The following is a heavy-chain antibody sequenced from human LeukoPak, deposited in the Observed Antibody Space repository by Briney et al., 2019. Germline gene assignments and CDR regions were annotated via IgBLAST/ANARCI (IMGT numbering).Heavy chain of an antibody. V-gene: IGHV5-51*01. D-gene: IGHD3-16*01. CDR2: IYPIDSDS. Sequence: GESLKISCKGSGYTFTNYWIGWVRQMPGKGLEWMGVIYPIDSDSKYSPSFQGQVTISADKSINTAYLQWSSLKASDTGIYYCARLWDSCFEYWGQGTLVTVSS. J-gene: IGHJ4*02. CDR3: ARLWDSCFEY. CDR1: GYTFTNYW.